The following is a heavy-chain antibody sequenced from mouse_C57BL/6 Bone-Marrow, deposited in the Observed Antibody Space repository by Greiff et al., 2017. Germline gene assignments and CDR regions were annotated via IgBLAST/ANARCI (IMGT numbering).Heavy chain of an antibody. CDR1: GYTFTSYW. V-gene: IGHV1-69*01. CDR3: ALYYYASSYWYFDV. J-gene: IGHJ1*03. D-gene: IGHD1-1*01. Sequence: QVQLQQPGAELVMPGASVKLSCKASGYTFTSYWMHWVKQRPGQGLEWIGDIDPSDSSTNYNQKFKGKSTLTVDKSSSTAYMQLSSLTSEDSAVYYCALYYYASSYWYFDVWGTGTTVTVSS. CDR2: IDPSDSST.